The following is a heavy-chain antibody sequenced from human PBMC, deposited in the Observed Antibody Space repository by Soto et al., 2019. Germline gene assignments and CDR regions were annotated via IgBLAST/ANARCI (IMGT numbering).Heavy chain of an antibody. Sequence: GASVKVSCKASGYTFTSYGISWVRQAPGQGLEWMGWISAYNGNTNYAQKLQGRVTMTTDTSTSTAYMELRSLRSDDTAVYYCARVGPYYDFWSGPKPQSNWFDPWGQGTLVTVSS. CDR3: ARVGPYYDFWSGPKPQSNWFDP. D-gene: IGHD3-3*01. CDR2: ISAYNGNT. J-gene: IGHJ5*02. V-gene: IGHV1-18*01. CDR1: GYTFTSYG.